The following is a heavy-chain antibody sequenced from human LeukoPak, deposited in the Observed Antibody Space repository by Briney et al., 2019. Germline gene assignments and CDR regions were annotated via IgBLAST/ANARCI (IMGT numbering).Heavy chain of an antibody. CDR2: ISWNSGSI. J-gene: IGHJ3*02. Sequence: PGRSLRLSCAASGFTFDDYAMRWVRQAPGKGLEWVSGISWNSGSIGYADSVKGRFTISRDNAKNSLYLQMNSLRAEDMALYYCAKEGSRHAFDIWGQGTMVTVSS. CDR3: AKEGSRHAFDI. CDR1: GFTFDDYA. V-gene: IGHV3-9*03. D-gene: IGHD3-10*01.